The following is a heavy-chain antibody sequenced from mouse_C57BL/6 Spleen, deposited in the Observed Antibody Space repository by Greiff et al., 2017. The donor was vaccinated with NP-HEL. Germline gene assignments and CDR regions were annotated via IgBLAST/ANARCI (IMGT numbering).Heavy chain of an antibody. J-gene: IGHJ4*01. CDR2: IWSGGST. CDR1: GFSLTSYG. CDR3: ARKEATRGYAMDY. V-gene: IGHV2-2*01. Sequence: VKLMESGPGLVQPSQSLSITCTVSGFSLTSYGVHWVRQSPGKGLEWLGVIWSGGSTDYNAAFISRLSISKDNSKSQVFFKMNSLQADDTAIYYCARKEATRGYAMDYWGQGTSVTVSS. D-gene: IGHD6-1*01.